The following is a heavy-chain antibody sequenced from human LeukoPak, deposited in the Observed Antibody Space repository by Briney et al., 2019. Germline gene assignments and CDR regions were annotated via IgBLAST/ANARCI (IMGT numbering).Heavy chain of an antibody. CDR2: IYSTGTT. CDR1: GGSISGHF. V-gene: IGHV4-4*09. D-gene: IGHD2-2*01. CDR3: ARHNPPPTGFCSGTSCFMSGSQYFYMDV. J-gene: IGHJ6*03. Sequence: SETLSLTCTVSGGSISGHFWSWIRHPPGKGPEWIGYIYSTGTTNYRPSLSTRVTISVDTSKNQLSLNLRFVTATDTAVYHCARHNPPPTGFCSGTSCFMSGSQYFYMDVWGKGTSVTVS.